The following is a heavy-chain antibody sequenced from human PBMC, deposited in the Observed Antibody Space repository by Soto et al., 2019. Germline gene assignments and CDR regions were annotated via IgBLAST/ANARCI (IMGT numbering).Heavy chain of an antibody. J-gene: IGHJ3*02. CDR2: IYYSGST. CDR3: ASGKVTIENPQNDAFDI. D-gene: IGHD4-17*01. V-gene: IGHV4-31*03. Sequence: QVQLQESGPGLVKPSQTLSLTCTVSGGSISSGGYYWSWISQHKGKGLEWIGYIYYSGSTYYNPSLKSRVTISVDTSKNQFSLKLSSVTAADTAVYYCASGKVTIENPQNDAFDIWGQGTMVTVYS. CDR1: GGSISSGGYY.